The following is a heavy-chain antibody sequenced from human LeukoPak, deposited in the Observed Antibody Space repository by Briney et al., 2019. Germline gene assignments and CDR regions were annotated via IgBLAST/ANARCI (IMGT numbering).Heavy chain of an antibody. CDR3: ASIQTPYYGGDEIGY. V-gene: IGHV3-30*02. CDR2: IRYDGSNK. Sequence: PGGSLRLSCAASGFTFSNFGMHWVRQAPGKGLEWVAFIRYDGSNKYYADSVKGRFTISRDNAKNSLYLQVNSLRAEDTAVYYCASIQTPYYGGDEIGYWGQGTLVTVSS. CDR1: GFTFSNFG. J-gene: IGHJ4*02. D-gene: IGHD2-21*01.